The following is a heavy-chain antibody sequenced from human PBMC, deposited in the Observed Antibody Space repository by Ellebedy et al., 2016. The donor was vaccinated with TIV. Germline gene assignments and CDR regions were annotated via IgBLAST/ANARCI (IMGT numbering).Heavy chain of an antibody. D-gene: IGHD6-6*01. CDR2: ISSSSCYI. CDR1: GFTFSSYS. J-gene: IGHJ3*02. V-gene: IGHV3-21*01. CDR3: ARGGSSSPFDI. Sequence: GESLKISXAASGFTFSSYSMNWVRQAPGKGLEWVSSISSSSCYIYYADSVKGRFTISRDNAKNSLYLQMNSLRAEDTAVYYCARGGSSSPFDIWGQGTMVTVSS.